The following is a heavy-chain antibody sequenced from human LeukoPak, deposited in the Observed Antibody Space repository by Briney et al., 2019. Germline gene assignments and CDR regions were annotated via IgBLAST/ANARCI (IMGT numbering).Heavy chain of an antibody. V-gene: IGHV4-59*01. D-gene: IGHD2-2*01. CDR1: GGSISSYY. CDR2: LYYSGNT. Sequence: PSETLSLTCTVSGGSISSYYWSWIRQPPGKGLEWIGYLYYSGNTNYNPSLQSRVTISVDTSKNQFSLKLSSVTAADTAVYYCARDLGYCSTTSCYNWFDPWGQGTLVTVSS. J-gene: IGHJ5*02. CDR3: ARDLGYCSTTSCYNWFDP.